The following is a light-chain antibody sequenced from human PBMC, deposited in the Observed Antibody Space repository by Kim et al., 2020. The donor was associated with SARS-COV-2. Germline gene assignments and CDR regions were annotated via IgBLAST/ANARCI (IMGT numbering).Light chain of an antibody. CDR1: HSVGNS. CDR2: KAS. J-gene: IGKJ2*01. V-gene: IGKV1-5*03. Sequence: SASLGYRVTIPFRASHSVGNSLAWVLQKPGKPPKLLIYKASNLESVVPSRFSGSGSVTEFTLTISSLQPDDFATYYCQHYNDYPYTFGPGTKLEI. CDR3: QHYNDYPYT.